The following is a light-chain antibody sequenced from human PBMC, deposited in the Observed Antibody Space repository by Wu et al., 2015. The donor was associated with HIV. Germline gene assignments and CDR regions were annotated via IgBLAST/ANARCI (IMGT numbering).Light chain of an antibody. V-gene: IGKV3-20*01. Sequence: EIVLTQSPGTLSLSPGERATLSCRASQSVSSSYLAWYQQKPGQAPRLLIYGASSRATGIPDRFSGSGSGTDFTLTISRLEPEDFAVYYCQQYGSSPFGLG. CDR1: QSVSSSY. J-gene: IGKJ2*01. CDR3: QQYGSSP. CDR2: GAS.